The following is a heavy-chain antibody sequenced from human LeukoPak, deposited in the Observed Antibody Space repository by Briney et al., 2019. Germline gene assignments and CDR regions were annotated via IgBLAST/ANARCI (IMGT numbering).Heavy chain of an antibody. J-gene: IGHJ5*02. V-gene: IGHV3-23*01. D-gene: IGHD3-10*01. Sequence: AGGSLRLSCVASGFTFSNFAMSWVRQIPGKGLEWLSAIIGSGSSAYYADSVKGRFTISRDNSKNTLYLQMNSLRAEDSAVYYCAKDLTMVRGDPNWFDPWGQGTLVTVSS. CDR3: AKDLTMVRGDPNWFDP. CDR2: IIGSGSSA. CDR1: GFTFSNFA.